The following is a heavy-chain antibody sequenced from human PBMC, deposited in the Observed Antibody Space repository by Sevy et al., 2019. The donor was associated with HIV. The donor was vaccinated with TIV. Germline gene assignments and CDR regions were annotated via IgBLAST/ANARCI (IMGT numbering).Heavy chain of an antibody. CDR2: MYSSGNT. Sequence: SETLSLTCTVSGGSISSSSYDWGWIRQPPGKGLEWIGSMYSSGNTYYNPSLKSRVTIFVDRSKNQISLRLTSVTAADTAVYYCARQGGIVDRAFDNWGQGTLVTVSS. CDR3: ARQGGIVDRAFDN. J-gene: IGHJ4*02. D-gene: IGHD2-21*01. V-gene: IGHV4-39*01. CDR1: GGSISSSSYD.